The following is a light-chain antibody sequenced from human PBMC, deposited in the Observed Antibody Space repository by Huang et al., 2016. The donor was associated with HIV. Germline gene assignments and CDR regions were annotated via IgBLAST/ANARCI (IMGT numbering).Light chain of an antibody. CDR2: ATS. V-gene: IGKV1-39*01. Sequence: DIQMTQSPSSLSASVGDRVTITCRASQSICSYLNWYQQKPGKAPKLLIYATSSLQSGVPSRFSGSGSGTDFTLTISSLQPEDFASYFCQQTNSAPLTFGGGTKVEIK. J-gene: IGKJ4*01. CDR3: QQTNSAPLT. CDR1: QSICSY.